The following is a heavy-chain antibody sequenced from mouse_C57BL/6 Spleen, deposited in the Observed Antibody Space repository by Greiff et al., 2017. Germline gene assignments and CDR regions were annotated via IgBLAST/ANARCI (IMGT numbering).Heavy chain of an antibody. CDR3: ARGGDGDFDS. J-gene: IGHJ2*01. CDR2: ISRGGSYT. D-gene: IGHD3-3*01. V-gene: IGHV5-6*01. Sequence: VQLQQSGGDLVKPGGSLKLSCAASGFTFSSDGMSWVRQTPDKRLEWVETISRGGSYTYYPDSVKGRCTISRDNAKNTLYLQMSSLKSEDTAMYYCARGGDGDFDSWGRGTARTVSS. CDR1: GFTFSSDG.